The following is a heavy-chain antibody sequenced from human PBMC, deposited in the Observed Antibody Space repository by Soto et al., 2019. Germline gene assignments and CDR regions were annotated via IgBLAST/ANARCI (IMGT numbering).Heavy chain of an antibody. Sequence: VQLVESGGGVVQPGRSLRLSCAASGFTFSDYAMHWVRQAPGKGLEWVAVVSHDGRNTHYADSVKGRFTISRDSSTNTVSLEMTSLRAEDTAVYYCEKRGRQWLVTSDFNYWGQGALVTVSS. D-gene: IGHD6-19*01. CDR2: VSHDGRNT. CDR3: EKRGRQWLVTSDFNY. CDR1: GFTFSDYA. J-gene: IGHJ4*02. V-gene: IGHV3-30*18.